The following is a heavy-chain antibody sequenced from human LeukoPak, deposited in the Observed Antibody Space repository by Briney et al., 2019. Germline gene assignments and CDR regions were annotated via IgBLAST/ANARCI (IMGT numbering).Heavy chain of an antibody. Sequence: SETLSLTCTVSGGSISSSSYYWGWIRQPPGKGLEWIGSIYYSGSTYYNPSLKSRVTISVDTSKNQFSLKLSSVTAADTAVYYCARHGGNNWFDPWGQGTLVTVSS. CDR1: GGSISSSSYY. CDR2: IYYSGST. D-gene: IGHD1-14*01. J-gene: IGHJ5*02. CDR3: ARHGGNNWFDP. V-gene: IGHV4-39*01.